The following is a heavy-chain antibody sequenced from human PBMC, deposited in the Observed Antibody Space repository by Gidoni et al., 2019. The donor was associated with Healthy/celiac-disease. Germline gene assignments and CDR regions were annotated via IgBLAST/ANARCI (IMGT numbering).Heavy chain of an antibody. CDR1: GFTFSNAW. D-gene: IGHD1-26*01. J-gene: IGHJ4*02. CDR2: IKSKTDGGTT. Sequence: EVQLVESGGGLVKPGGSLRLSCAASGFTFSNAWMNRVLQAPGKGLAWVGRIKSKTDGGTTDYAAPVKGRFTISRDDSKNTLYLQMNSLKTEVTAVYYCTTYEWELLRDYWGQGTLVTFSS. V-gene: IGHV3-15*07. CDR3: TTYEWELLRDY.